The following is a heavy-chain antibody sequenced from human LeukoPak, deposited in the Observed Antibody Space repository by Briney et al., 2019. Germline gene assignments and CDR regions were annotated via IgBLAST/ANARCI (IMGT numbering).Heavy chain of an antibody. Sequence: ASVKVSCKASGYTFTSYGISWVRQAPGQGLEWMGWISAYNGNTNYTQKLQGRVTMTTDTSTSTAYMELRSLRSDDTAVYYCARDLNGSGWYLPHYYYYYGMDVWGQGTTVTVSS. V-gene: IGHV1-18*01. CDR2: ISAYNGNT. D-gene: IGHD6-19*01. CDR1: GYTFTSYG. J-gene: IGHJ6*02. CDR3: ARDLNGSGWYLPHYYYYYGMDV.